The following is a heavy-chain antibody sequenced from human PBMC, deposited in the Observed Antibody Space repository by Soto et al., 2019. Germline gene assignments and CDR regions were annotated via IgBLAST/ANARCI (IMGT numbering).Heavy chain of an antibody. V-gene: IGHV4-30-4*08. CDR2: IHHSGSI. CDR3: AREDHGGDSLDV. CDR1: GGSISSDYYH. J-gene: IGHJ6*02. D-gene: IGHD2-21*02. Sequence: SETLSLTCTVSGGSISSDYYHWTWIRQSPGKGLEWIGYIHHSGSILYNPSLKSRVTISVDTSKNQFSLHLSSVTAADTAVYFCAREDHGGDSLDVWGQGTTVSGSS.